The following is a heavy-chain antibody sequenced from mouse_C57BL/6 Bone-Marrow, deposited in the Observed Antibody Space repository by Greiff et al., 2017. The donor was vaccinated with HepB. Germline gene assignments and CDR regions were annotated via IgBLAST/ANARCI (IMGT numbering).Heavy chain of an antibody. CDR2: IYPRDGST. D-gene: IGHD2-3*01. Sequence: VQLQESDAELVKPGASVKISCKVSGYTFTDHTIHWMKQRPEQGLEWIGYIYPRDGSTKYNEKFKGKATLTAEKSSSTAYMQLNSLTSEDSAVYFCARCPPSYDPYAMDYWGQGTSVTVSS. CDR3: ARCPPSYDPYAMDY. CDR1: GYTFTDHT. J-gene: IGHJ4*01. V-gene: IGHV1-78*01.